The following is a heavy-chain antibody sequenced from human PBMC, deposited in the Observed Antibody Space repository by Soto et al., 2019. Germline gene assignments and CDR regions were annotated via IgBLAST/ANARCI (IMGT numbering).Heavy chain of an antibody. V-gene: IGHV3-33*01. D-gene: IGHD2-15*01. CDR3: ARDSCSGGSCYSFDY. Sequence: QVQLVESGGGVVQPGGSLRLSCEASGFTFSSYGMHWVRQAPGKGLEWVAVIWYDGSNKYYADSVKGRFTISRDNSKNTLYLQMNSLRAEDTAVYYCARDSCSGGSCYSFDYWGQGTLVTVSS. CDR2: IWYDGSNK. J-gene: IGHJ4*02. CDR1: GFTFSSYG.